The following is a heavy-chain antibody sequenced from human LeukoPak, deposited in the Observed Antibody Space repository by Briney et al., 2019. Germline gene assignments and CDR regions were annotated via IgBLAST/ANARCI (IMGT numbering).Heavy chain of an antibody. J-gene: IGHJ4*02. CDR2: INHSGST. D-gene: IGHD2-2*01. CDR3: ARGGRVVPAAMKRKETIGY. Sequence: PSETLSLTCAVYGGSFSGYYWSWIRQPPGKGLEWIGEINHSGSTNYNPSLKSRVTISVDTSKNQFSLKLSSVTAADTAVYYCARGGRVVPAAMKRKETIGYWGQGNLATVSS. CDR1: GGSFSGYY. V-gene: IGHV4-34*01.